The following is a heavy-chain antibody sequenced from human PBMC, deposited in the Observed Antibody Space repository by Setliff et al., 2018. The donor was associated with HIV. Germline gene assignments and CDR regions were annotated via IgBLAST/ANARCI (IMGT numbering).Heavy chain of an antibody. CDR3: ARADIVVVPAAISSIFYYYYYMDV. Sequence: SETLSLTCTVSGGSISSYYWSWIRQPPGKGLEWIGYIYYSGSTNYNPSLKRRVTISVDTSKNQFSLKLSSVTAADTAVYYCARADIVVVPAAISSIFYYYYYMDVWGKGTTVTVSS. D-gene: IGHD2-2*01. CDR1: GGSISSYY. J-gene: IGHJ6*03. V-gene: IGHV4-59*01. CDR2: IYYSGST.